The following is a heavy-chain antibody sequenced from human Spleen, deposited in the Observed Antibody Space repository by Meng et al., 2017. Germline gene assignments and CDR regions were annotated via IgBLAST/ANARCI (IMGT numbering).Heavy chain of an antibody. CDR1: GGSFSDYY. CDR2: INHSGST. CDR3: ARGPTTMAHDFDY. J-gene: IGHJ4*02. V-gene: IGHV4-34*01. Sequence: QVELQQWGGRLLQPSETLSLTFVVSGGSFSDYYWSWIRQPPGKGLEWIGEINHSGSTNYNPSLESRATISVDTSQNNLSLKLSSVTAADSAVYYCARGPTTMAHDFDYWGQGTLVTVSS. D-gene: IGHD4-11*01.